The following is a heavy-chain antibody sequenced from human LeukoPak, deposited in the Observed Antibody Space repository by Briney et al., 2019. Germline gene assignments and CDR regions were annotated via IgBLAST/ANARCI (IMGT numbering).Heavy chain of an antibody. CDR3: ARKYYDSSGYNYFDY. V-gene: IGHV3-48*01. D-gene: IGHD3-22*01. Sequence: GGSLRLSCAASGFTFSSYSMNWVRQAPGKGLEWVSYISSSSSTIYYADSVKGRFTISRDNAKNSLYLQMNSLRAEDTAVYYRARKYYDSSGYNYFDYWGQGTLVTVSS. CDR1: GFTFSSYS. J-gene: IGHJ4*02. CDR2: ISSSSSTI.